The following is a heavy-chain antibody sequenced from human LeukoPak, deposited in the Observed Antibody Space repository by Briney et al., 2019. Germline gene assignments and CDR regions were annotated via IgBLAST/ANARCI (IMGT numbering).Heavy chain of an antibody. J-gene: IGHJ6*03. V-gene: IGHV3-21*01. CDR1: GFTFRSYS. CDR3: AREVGHMDIVLGDEGYYHYYMDV. D-gene: IGHD2-8*02. CDR2: ISSSSSYI. Sequence: GGSLRLSCAASGFTFRSYSMNWVRQAPGKGLEWVSSISSSSSYIYYADSVKGRFTISRDNAKNSLYLQMNSLRAEDTAVYYCAREVGHMDIVLGDEGYYHYYMDVWGKGTTVTVSS.